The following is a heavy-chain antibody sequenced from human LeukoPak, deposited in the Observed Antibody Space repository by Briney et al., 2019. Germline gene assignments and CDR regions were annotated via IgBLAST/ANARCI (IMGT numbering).Heavy chain of an antibody. CDR2: IYYSGST. V-gene: IGHV4-59*08. D-gene: IGHD1-1*01. CDR3: ARTTGSGNKEY. CDR1: VASINSYY. Sequence: SETLCLTCTVSVASINSYYWSWIRQPPGKGLEWIGNIYYSGSTNYNPSLNSRVTISVDTSKSHFSLKLSSVTAADTATYYCARTTGSGNKEYWGKGTLVTVSS. J-gene: IGHJ4*02.